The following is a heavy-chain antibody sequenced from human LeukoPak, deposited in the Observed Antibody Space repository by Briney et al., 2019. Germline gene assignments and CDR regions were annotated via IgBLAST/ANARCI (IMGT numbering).Heavy chain of an antibody. CDR3: ARGGSGSYYNSDFDY. D-gene: IGHD3-10*01. V-gene: IGHV1-69*13. CDR2: IIPIFGTA. CDR1: GGTFSGYA. J-gene: IGHJ4*02. Sequence: PVKVCCKASGGTFSGYAISWVRQAPGQGLEWMGGIIPIFGTANYAQKFQGRVTITADESTSTAYMELSSLRSEDTGVYYCARGGSGSYYNSDFDYWGQGTLVTVSS.